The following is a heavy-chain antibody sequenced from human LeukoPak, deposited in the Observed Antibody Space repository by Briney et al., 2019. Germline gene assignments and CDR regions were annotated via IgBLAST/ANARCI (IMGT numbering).Heavy chain of an antibody. CDR1: GGSISSGGYY. D-gene: IGHD2-21*02. V-gene: IGHV4-30-2*01. CDR3: ARTPTYCGGDCYYFDP. CDR2: IHHTGST. Sequence: PSQTLSLTCTVSGGSISSGGYYWSWIRQHPGKGLEWIGYIHHTGSTYYNPSLKSRVTISVDRSKNQFSLKLSSVTAADTAIYFCARTPTYCGGDCYYFDPWGQGTLVTVSS. J-gene: IGHJ5*02.